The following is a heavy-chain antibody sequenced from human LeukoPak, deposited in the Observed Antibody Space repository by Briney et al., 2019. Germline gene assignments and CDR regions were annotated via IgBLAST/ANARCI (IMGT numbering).Heavy chain of an antibody. CDR3: AKVGYGDYGYFDL. J-gene: IGHJ2*01. V-gene: IGHV3-23*01. D-gene: IGHD4-17*01. CDR1: GFTFSSYA. CDR2: ISGSGGST. Sequence: GGSLRLSCAASGFTFSSYAMSWVRQAPEKGLEWVSAISGSGGSTYYADSVKGRFTISRDNSKNTLYLQMNSLRAENTAVYYCAKVGYGDYGYFDLWGRGTLVTVSS.